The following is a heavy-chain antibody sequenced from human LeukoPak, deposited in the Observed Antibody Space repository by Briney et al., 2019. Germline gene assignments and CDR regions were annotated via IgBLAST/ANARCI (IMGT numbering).Heavy chain of an antibody. CDR1: GGTFSSYA. V-gene: IGHV1-69*06. CDR3: ARGSITMVRGVLDAFDI. CDR2: IIPIFGTA. D-gene: IGHD3-10*01. J-gene: IGHJ3*02. Sequence: ASVKVSCKASGGTFSSYAISWVRQAPGQGLEWMGGIIPIFGTANYAQKFQGRVTITADKSASTAYMELSSLRSEDMAVYYCARGSITMVRGVLDAFDIWGQGTMVTVSS.